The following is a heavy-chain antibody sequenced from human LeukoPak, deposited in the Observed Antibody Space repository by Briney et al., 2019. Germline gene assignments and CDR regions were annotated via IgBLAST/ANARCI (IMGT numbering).Heavy chain of an antibody. CDR3: AEGSTVATNNYSYYMDS. CDR2: IKQDGSEP. J-gene: IGHJ6*03. V-gene: IGHV3-7*01. D-gene: IGHD4-17*01. CDR1: RFTFSNSL. Sequence: GGALRLSCAASRFTFSNSLLSWVRPAPGKGGEWVANIKQDGSEPYYAGSVKGRFTISRDNAKNTLYLQMNSLRAEDTAVYYGAEGSTVATNNYSYYMDSWGKRTTVT.